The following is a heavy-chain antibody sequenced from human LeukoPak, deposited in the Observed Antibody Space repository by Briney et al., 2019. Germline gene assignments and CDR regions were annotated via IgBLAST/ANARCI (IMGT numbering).Heavy chain of an antibody. Sequence: PGGSLRLSCAASGFIFKSHAMSWVRQAPGKGLEWVSATSGSGGSRFYADSVKGRFTISRDNSNSFLFLHMDSLRAEDTALYYCAKDMKPDGLWDADYWGQGTLVTVSS. CDR2: TSGSGGSR. J-gene: IGHJ4*02. V-gene: IGHV3-23*01. D-gene: IGHD1-14*01. CDR1: GFIFKSHA. CDR3: AKDMKPDGLWDADY.